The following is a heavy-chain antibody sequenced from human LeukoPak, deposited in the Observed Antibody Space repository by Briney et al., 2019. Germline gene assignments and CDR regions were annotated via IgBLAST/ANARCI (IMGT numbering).Heavy chain of an antibody. J-gene: IGHJ3*02. CDR2: IYYSGST. V-gene: IGHV4-30-4*07. CDR3: ARELAMAGVDI. D-gene: IGHD5-18*01. Sequence: SETLSLTCTVSGGSISSGGYSWSWIRQPPGKGLEWIGYIYYSGSTYYNPSLKSRVTISVDTSKNQFSLKLSSVTAADTAVYYCARELAMAGVDIWGQGTMVTVSS. CDR1: GGSISSGGYS.